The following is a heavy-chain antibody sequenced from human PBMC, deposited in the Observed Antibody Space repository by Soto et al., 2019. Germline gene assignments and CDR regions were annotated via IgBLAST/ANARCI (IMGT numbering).Heavy chain of an antibody. Sequence: GGAVRLSCAASGFTFSDDYMSWIRQAPGKGLEWVSYISSSGSTIYYADSVKGRFTISRDNAKNSLYLQMNSLRAEDTAVYYCARAPLPIVVVPAAMLLFRYNWFDPWGQGTLVTVSS. CDR3: ARAPLPIVVVPAAMLLFRYNWFDP. CDR2: ISSSGSTI. D-gene: IGHD2-2*01. V-gene: IGHV3-11*01. CDR1: GFTFSDDY. J-gene: IGHJ5*02.